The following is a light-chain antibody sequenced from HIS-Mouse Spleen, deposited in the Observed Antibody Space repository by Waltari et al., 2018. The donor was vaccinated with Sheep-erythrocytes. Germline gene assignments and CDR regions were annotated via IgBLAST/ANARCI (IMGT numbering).Light chain of an antibody. CDR1: KLGENY. J-gene: IGLJ2*01. Sequence: SYELTQPPSVSVSPGQTASITCPGAKLGENYACWYQQKPGQYPVLVIYQDSKRPSGIPERFSGSNAGNTATLTISGTQAMDEADYYCQAWDSSTAVFGGGTKLTVL. V-gene: IGLV3-1*01. CDR3: QAWDSSTAV. CDR2: QDS.